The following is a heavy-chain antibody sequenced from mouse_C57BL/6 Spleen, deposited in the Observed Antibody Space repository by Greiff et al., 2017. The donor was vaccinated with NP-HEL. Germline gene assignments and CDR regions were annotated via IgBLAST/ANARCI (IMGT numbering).Heavy chain of an antibody. CDR2: ISSGSSTI. J-gene: IGHJ3*01. Sequence: EVQVVESGGGLVKPGGSLKLSCAASGFTFSDYGMHWVRQAPEKGLEWVAYISSGSSTIYYADTVKGRFTISRDNAKNTLFLQMTSLRSEDTAMYYCARRLPDGGFAYWGQGTLVTVSA. CDR1: GFTFSDYG. CDR3: ARRLPDGGFAY. D-gene: IGHD2-3*01. V-gene: IGHV5-17*01.